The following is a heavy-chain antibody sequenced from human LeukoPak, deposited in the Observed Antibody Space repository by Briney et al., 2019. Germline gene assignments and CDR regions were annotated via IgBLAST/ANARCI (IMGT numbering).Heavy chain of an antibody. J-gene: IGHJ6*03. CDR2: ISSSGSTI. Sequence: GGSLRLSCAASGFTFSSYEMNWVRQAPGKGLEWVSYISSSGSTIYYADSVKGRFTISRDNAKNSLYLQMNSLRAEDTALYFCARDATTDVGTVYMDVWGKGTTVTISS. CDR1: GFTFSSYE. V-gene: IGHV3-48*03. D-gene: IGHD4-17*01. CDR3: ARDATTDVGTVYMDV.